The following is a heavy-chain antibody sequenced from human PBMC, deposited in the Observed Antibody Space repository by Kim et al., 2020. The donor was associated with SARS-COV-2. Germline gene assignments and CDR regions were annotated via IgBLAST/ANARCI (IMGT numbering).Heavy chain of an antibody. CDR1: EFTFSNDT. Sequence: GGSLRLSCAASEFTFSNDTMTWVRQAPGKGLEWVSGISGSGGRTFYADSVKGRFTISRDISKNTLYLQMNRLRAEDTAIYYCAKLKTMLQAVNCFDPWGQGTLVTVSA. V-gene: IGHV3-23*01. CDR2: ISGSGGRT. J-gene: IGHJ5*02. CDR3: AKLKTMLQAVNCFDP. D-gene: IGHD3-10*01.